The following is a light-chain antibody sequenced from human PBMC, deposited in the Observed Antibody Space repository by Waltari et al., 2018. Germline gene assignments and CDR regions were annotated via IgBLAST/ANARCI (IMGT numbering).Light chain of an antibody. Sequence: QSVLTQPPSVSEAPRQRVTISCSGSTSNLANNAVNWYQQLPGKAPKLLIYYDDLLPSGVSDRFSASKSGTSASLAISGLQSEDEADYYCSVWDDSLNGQVFGGGTKLTVL. J-gene: IGLJ2*01. CDR1: TSNLANNA. CDR3: SVWDDSLNGQV. CDR2: YDD. V-gene: IGLV1-36*01.